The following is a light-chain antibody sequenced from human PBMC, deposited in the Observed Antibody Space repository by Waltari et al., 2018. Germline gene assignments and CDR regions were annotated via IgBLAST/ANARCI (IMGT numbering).Light chain of an antibody. V-gene: IGKV3-15*01. CDR2: GAS. CDR3: QQYNNWPPEYT. Sequence: EIVMTQSPATLSVSPGERVTLPCRASQSVRSNLAWYQQKPGQAPRLLIYGASTRATGIPARFSGSGSGTEFTLTISSMQSEDFAVYYCQQYNNWPPEYTFGQGTKLEIK. J-gene: IGKJ2*01. CDR1: QSVRSN.